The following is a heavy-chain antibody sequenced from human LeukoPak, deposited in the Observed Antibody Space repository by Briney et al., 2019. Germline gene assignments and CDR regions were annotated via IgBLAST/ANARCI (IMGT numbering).Heavy chain of an antibody. J-gene: IGHJ6*03. CDR3: ARGLSGPYYYYYMDV. Sequence: ASVKVSCKAPGFTFTGYYIHWVRQAPGQGLEWMGWINPNNGDTNYAQKFQGRVTMTRDTSISTAYMELSRLRSGDTAVYYCARGLSGPYYYYYMDVWGKGTSVTVSS. D-gene: IGHD2-15*01. CDR2: INPNNGDT. CDR1: GFTFTGYY. V-gene: IGHV1-2*02.